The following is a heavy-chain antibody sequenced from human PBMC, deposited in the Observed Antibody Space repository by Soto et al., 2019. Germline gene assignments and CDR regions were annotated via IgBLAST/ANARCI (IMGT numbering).Heavy chain of an antibody. Sequence: GVSLRLSCAASGFTFSSYAMHWVRQAPGKGLEWVAVISYDGSNKYYADSVKGRFTISRDNSKNTLYLQMNSLRAEDTAVYYCAREGVGRYYFDYWGQGTLVTVSS. CDR2: ISYDGSNK. CDR3: AREGVGRYYFDY. J-gene: IGHJ4*02. CDR1: GFTFSSYA. V-gene: IGHV3-30*04. D-gene: IGHD3-3*01.